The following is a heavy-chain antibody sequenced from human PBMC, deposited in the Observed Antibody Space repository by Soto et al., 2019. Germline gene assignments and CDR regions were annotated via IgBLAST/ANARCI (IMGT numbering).Heavy chain of an antibody. Sequence: SETLSLTCTVSGGSISSYYWSWIRQPPGKGLEWIGYIYYSGSTNYNPSLKSRVTISVDTSKNQFSLKLSSVTAADTAVYYCARDLGSPGYFDYWGQGTLVTVSS. CDR1: GGSISSYY. J-gene: IGHJ4*02. CDR2: IYYSGST. V-gene: IGHV4-59*01. CDR3: ARDLGSPGYFDY.